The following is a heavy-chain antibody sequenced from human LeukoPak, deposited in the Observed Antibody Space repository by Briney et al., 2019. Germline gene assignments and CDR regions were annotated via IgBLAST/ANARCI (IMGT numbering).Heavy chain of an antibody. CDR3: ARHWGNVYHFDY. CDR2: ISSSSSYI. CDR1: GFTFSSYS. V-gene: IGHV3-21*01. J-gene: IGHJ4*02. Sequence: KPGVSLRLSCAASGFTFSSYSMNWVRQAPGKGLEWVSSISSSSSYIYYADSVKGRFTISRDNAKNSLYLQMNSLRAEDTAVYYCARHWGNVYHFDYWGQGTPVTVSS. D-gene: IGHD7-27*01.